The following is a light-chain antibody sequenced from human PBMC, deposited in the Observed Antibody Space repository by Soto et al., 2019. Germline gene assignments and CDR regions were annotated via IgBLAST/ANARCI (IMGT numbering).Light chain of an antibody. CDR1: QSVSSSY. CDR3: QQYGSSPYT. V-gene: IGKV3-20*01. J-gene: IGKJ2*01. Sequence: EIVLTQSPGTLSLSPGERATLSCRASQSVSSSYLAWYQQKPGQAPRLLIYGASSRATGIPDRFSGSGSGTEFTLNISRLEPEDSAVYYCQQYGSSPYTFGQGTKLEIK. CDR2: GAS.